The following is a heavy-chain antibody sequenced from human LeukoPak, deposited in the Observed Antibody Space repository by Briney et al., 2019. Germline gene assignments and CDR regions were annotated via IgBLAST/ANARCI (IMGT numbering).Heavy chain of an antibody. CDR2: IYYSGST. Sequence: SETLSLTCTVSGGSISSYYWSWIRQPPGKGLEWIGYIYYSGSTNYNPSLKSRVTISVDTSKNQFSLKLSSVTAADTAVYYCARVVSAAAGHLFDYWGQGTLVTVSS. J-gene: IGHJ4*02. V-gene: IGHV4-59*01. CDR3: ARVVSAAAGHLFDY. D-gene: IGHD6-13*01. CDR1: GGSISSYY.